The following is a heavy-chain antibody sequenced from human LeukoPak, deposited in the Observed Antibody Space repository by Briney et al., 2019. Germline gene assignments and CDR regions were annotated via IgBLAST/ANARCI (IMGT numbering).Heavy chain of an antibody. CDR2: IYYSGST. CDR1: GGSLSSISHF. V-gene: IGHV4-31*03. D-gene: IGHD2-21*02. Sequence: SETLSLTCTVSGGSLSSISHFWGWTRQHPGKGLEWIGYIYYSGSTYYNPSLKSRVTISVDTSKNQFSLKLSSVTAADTAVYYCASTYCGGDCYSGFDYWGQGTLVTVSS. J-gene: IGHJ4*02. CDR3: ASTYCGGDCYSGFDY.